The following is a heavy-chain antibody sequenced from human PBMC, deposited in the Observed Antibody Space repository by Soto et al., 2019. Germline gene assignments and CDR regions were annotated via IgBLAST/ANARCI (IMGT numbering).Heavy chain of an antibody. D-gene: IGHD3-3*01. Sequence: EAQLLESGGGLVQPGGSLRLSCAASRFTFSTFAMRWVRQAPGKGLEWVSVISGSGGCTYYAESVKGRFTISRDNSKNTLFLQMNSLRVEDTAVYYCAKRGITIFGGVTNSYSGVYVWGQVTTVTVSS. J-gene: IGHJ6*02. CDR3: AKRGITIFGGVTNSYSGVYV. CDR2: ISGSGGCT. CDR1: RFTFSTFA. V-gene: IGHV3-23*01.